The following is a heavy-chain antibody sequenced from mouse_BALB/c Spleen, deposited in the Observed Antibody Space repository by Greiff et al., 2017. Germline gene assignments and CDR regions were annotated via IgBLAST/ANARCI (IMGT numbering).Heavy chain of an antibody. Sequence: QVQLKQSAAELARPGASVKMSCKASGYTFTSYTMHWVKQRPGQGLEWIGYINPSSGYTEYNQKFKDKTTLTADKSSSTAYMQLSSLTSEDSAVYYCARWGYYGSSLYFDYWGQGTTLTVSS. CDR3: ARWGYYGSSLYFDY. V-gene: IGHV1-4*02. CDR2: INPSSGYT. D-gene: IGHD1-1*01. CDR1: GYTFTSYT. J-gene: IGHJ2*01.